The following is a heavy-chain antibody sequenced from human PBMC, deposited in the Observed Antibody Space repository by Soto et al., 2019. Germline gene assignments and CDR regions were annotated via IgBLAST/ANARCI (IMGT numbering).Heavy chain of an antibody. CDR1: GGSISSYY. V-gene: IGHV4-59*01. D-gene: IGHD2-21*01. CDR2: IYYSGST. CDR3: ARDRVIGGAWGLDD. Sequence: PSETLSLTCTVSGGSISSYYWSWIRQPPGKGLEWIGYIYYSGSTNYNPSLKSRVTISVDTSKNQFSLTLTSVTAADTAVYYCARDRVIGGAWGLDDSAPGALVTVSS. J-gene: IGHJ4*02.